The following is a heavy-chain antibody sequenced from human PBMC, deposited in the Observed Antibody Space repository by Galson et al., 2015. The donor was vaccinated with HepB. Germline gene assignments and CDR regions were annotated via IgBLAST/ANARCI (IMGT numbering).Heavy chain of an antibody. CDR3: ARGLDYYDSSGYLEYYFVY. Sequence: QSGAEVKKPGESLKVSCKASGYTFTGYYMHWVRQAPGQGLEWMGRINPNSGGTNYAQKFQGRVTMTRDTSISTAYMELSRLRSDDTAVYYCARGLDYYDSSGYLEYYFVYWGQGTLVTVSS. CDR1: GYTFTGYY. V-gene: IGHV1-2*06. CDR2: INPNSGGT. J-gene: IGHJ4*02. D-gene: IGHD3-22*01.